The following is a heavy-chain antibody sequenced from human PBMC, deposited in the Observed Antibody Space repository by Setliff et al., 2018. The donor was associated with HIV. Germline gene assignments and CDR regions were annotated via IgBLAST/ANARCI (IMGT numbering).Heavy chain of an antibody. CDR1: GGSISSYY. CDR2: IYTSGST. CDR3: ARRIDNSGTFPDKNWLDP. J-gene: IGHJ5*02. Sequence: SETLSLTCTVSGGSISSYYWSWIRQPAGKGLEWIGRIYTSGSTNYNPSLQSRVSMSIDTSKNQFSLKLRSVTAADTAMYYCARRIDNSGTFPDKNWLDPWGQGSPVTVSS. D-gene: IGHD3-10*01. V-gene: IGHV4-4*07.